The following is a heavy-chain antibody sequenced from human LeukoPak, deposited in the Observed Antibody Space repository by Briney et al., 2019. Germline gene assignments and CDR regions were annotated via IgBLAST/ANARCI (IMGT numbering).Heavy chain of an antibody. Sequence: GGSLRLSCAAAGFTFSDHYMDWVRQAPGEGLEWVARSRNKANSYTTEYAASVKGRFTISRDDSKNSLYLQMISLQTEDTAVYYCARGDDYNRRSFDYWGQGTLVTVSS. CDR1: GFTFSDHY. J-gene: IGHJ4*02. CDR2: SRNKANSYTT. CDR3: ARGDDYNRRSFDY. V-gene: IGHV3-72*01. D-gene: IGHD5-24*01.